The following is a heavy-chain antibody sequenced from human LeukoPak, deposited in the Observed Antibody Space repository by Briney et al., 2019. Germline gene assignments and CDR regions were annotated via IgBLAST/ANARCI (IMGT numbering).Heavy chain of an antibody. CDR3: ARFHYGGYENAFDY. Sequence: ASVKVSCKASGYTFTSYGIGWVRQAPGQGLEWMGWISAYNGNTNYAQKLQGRVTMTTDTSTSTAYMELRSLRSDDTAVYYCARFHYGGYENAFDYWGQGTLVTVSS. V-gene: IGHV1-18*01. D-gene: IGHD4-17*01. CDR2: ISAYNGNT. CDR1: GYTFTSYG. J-gene: IGHJ4*02.